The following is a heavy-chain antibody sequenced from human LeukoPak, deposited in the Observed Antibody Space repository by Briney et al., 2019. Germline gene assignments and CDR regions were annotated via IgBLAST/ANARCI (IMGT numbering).Heavy chain of an antibody. Sequence: PSETLSLTCAVYGGSFSGYYWSWIRQPPGKGLEWIGEINHSGSTNYNPSLKSRVTISVDTSKNQFSLKLSSVTAADTAVYYCARDCIAAAQGAFDIWGQGTMVTVSS. D-gene: IGHD6-13*01. CDR1: GGSFSGYY. CDR3: ARDCIAAAQGAFDI. J-gene: IGHJ3*02. CDR2: INHSGST. V-gene: IGHV4-34*01.